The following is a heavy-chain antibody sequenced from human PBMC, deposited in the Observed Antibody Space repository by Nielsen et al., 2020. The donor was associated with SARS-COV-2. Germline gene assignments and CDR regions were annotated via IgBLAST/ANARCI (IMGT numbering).Heavy chain of an antibody. CDR2: IIPIFGTA. V-gene: IGHV1-69*13. CDR3: ARDDVDTAMV. D-gene: IGHD5-18*01. Sequence: SVKVSCKASGGTFSSYAISWVRQAPGQGLEWMGEIIPIFGTANYAQKFQGRVTITADESTSTAYMELSSLRSDDTAVYYCARDDVDTAMVWGQGTLVTVSS. CDR1: GGTFSSYA. J-gene: IGHJ4*02.